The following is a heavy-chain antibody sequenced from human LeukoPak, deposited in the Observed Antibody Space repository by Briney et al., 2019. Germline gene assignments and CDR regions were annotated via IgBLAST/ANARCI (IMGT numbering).Heavy chain of an antibody. CDR2: IYYSGST. Sequence: PSETLSLTCTVSGGSISSSSYYWGWIRQPPGKGLEWIGSIYYSGSTYHNPSLKSRVTISVDTSKNQFSLKLSSVTAADTAVYYCARTTYSSGWYVLWGQGTLVTVSS. CDR3: ARTTYSSGWYVL. V-gene: IGHV4-39*01. D-gene: IGHD6-19*01. CDR1: GGSISSSSYY. J-gene: IGHJ4*02.